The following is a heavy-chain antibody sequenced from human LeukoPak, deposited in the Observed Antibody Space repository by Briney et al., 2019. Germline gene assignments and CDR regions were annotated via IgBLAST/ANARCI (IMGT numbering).Heavy chain of an antibody. CDR1: GGSIYSYY. V-gene: IGHV4-59*01. CDR3: ATGNTLRYFNF. J-gene: IGHJ4*02. Sequence: PSETLSLTCTVSGGSIYSYYWSWIRQSPGKGLEWIGYVYYTGNTDYNPSLKSRVTVSVDTSKNQFSLRLSSVTAADTAIYFCATGNTLRYFNFWGQGTLVTVPS. CDR2: VYYTGNT. D-gene: IGHD3-3*01.